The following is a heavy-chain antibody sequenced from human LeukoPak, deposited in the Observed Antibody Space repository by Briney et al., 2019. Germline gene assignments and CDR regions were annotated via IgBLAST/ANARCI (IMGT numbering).Heavy chain of an antibody. CDR1: GGSISSYY. Sequence: PSETLSLPCTVSGGSISSYYWSWIRQPPGKGLEWIGYIYYSGSTNYNPSLESRVTISVDTSKNQFSLKLSSVTAADTAVYYCARGASSSSGGYYYYYMDVWGKGTTVTVSS. V-gene: IGHV4-59*01. CDR3: ARGASSSSGGYYYYYMDV. CDR2: IYYSGST. J-gene: IGHJ6*03. D-gene: IGHD6-6*01.